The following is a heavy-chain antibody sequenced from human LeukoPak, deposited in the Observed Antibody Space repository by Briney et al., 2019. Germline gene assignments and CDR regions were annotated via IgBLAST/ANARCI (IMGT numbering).Heavy chain of an antibody. D-gene: IGHD1-7*01. J-gene: IGHJ4*02. V-gene: IGHV3-7*01. CDR2: INQDGGEK. Sequence: GGSLRLSCEVSGFTFRIYWMSWVRQAPGKGPEWVANINQDGGEKYYVDSVKGRFTISRDNAENSLYLQLNSLRADDTAVYFCARAPDAGTTDYWGQGTLVTVSS. CDR1: GFTFRIYW. CDR3: ARAPDAGTTDY.